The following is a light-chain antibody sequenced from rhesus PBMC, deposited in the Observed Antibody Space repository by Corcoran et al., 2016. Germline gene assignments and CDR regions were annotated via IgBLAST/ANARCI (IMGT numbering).Light chain of an antibody. CDR3: QRYSSSPWT. CDR2: KAS. V-gene: IGKV1-22*01. J-gene: IGKJ1*01. CDR1: QSISSW. Sequence: DIQMTQSPSSLSASVGDTVTITCRASQSISSWLAWYQQKPGKAPKLLFYKASTLQRGVPSRFSGCGSGTDFTPTISSLQSECFATYYCQRYSSSPWTFGQGTKVKIK.